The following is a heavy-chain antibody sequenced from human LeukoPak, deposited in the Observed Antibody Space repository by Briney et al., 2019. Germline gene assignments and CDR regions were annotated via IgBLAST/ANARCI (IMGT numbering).Heavy chain of an antibody. CDR1: GGTFSSYA. V-gene: IGHV1-69*13. CDR2: SITIFCTA. D-gene: IGHD2-15*01. CDR3: ARGELPYCSGGSCYYRYAFDI. J-gene: IGHJ3*02. Sequence: GSSVTVSCKASGGTFSSYAISWVRQPPGQGLECMGGSITIFCTANYAEKLQARVTITGDESTSTAYMARSSLRSEDTAVYYCARGELPYCSGGSCYYRYAFDIWGQGTMVTVSS.